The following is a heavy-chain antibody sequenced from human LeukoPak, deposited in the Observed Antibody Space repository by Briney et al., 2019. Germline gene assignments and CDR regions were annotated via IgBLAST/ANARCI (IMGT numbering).Heavy chain of an antibody. J-gene: IGHJ4*02. V-gene: IGHV1-2*02. Sequence: ASVKVSCKASGYTFTNHYIHWVRQAPGQGLEWMGFINPNSGNTNYAQKFQGRVTMTSDTSISTAYMELSSLTSDDTAVYYCAREMRPATTTLVANWGQGTLVTVSS. D-gene: IGHD1-1*01. CDR3: AREMRPATTTLVAN. CDR2: INPNSGNT. CDR1: GYTFTNHY.